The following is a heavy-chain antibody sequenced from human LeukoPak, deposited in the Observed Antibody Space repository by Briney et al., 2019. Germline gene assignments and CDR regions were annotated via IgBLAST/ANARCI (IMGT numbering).Heavy chain of an antibody. V-gene: IGHV4-38-2*02. J-gene: IGHJ4*02. CDR1: GYSISSGYY. D-gene: IGHD2/OR15-2a*01. Sequence: SETLSLSCTVSGYSISSGYYWGWVRQTPGKGLEWIASITHSGSPYYNPSLNSRVTISQDTSNNLLSLTLNSETAADSAVYNGAREGRKNSAKCVDWGQGALVTVSS. CDR2: ITHSGSP. CDR3: AREGRKNSAKCVD.